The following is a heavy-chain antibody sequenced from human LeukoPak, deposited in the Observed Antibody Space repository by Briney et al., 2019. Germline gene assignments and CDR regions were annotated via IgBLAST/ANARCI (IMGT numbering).Heavy chain of an antibody. D-gene: IGHD2-21*02. CDR2: RHHSGST. J-gene: IGHJ4*02. Sequence: PSETLSLTCTVSGGSINTYFWSWIRQTPGKGLEWIGYRHHSGSTDYNPSLKSRVTTSLDPSKSQFSLRLTSLTSADTAVYFCARGLPVTASFYFDYWGQGTLATVSS. CDR1: GGSINTYF. CDR3: ARGLPVTASFYFDY. V-gene: IGHV4-59*01.